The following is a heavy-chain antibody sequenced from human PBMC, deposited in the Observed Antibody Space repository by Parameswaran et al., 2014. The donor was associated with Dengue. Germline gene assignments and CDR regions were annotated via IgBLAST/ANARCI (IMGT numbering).Heavy chain of an antibody. CDR3: ARADNGDYGFDY. Sequence: VRQMPGKGLEWVANIKQDGSEKKYVDSVKGRFTISRDNARNSLYLQVSSLRDEDTAVYFCARADNGDYGFDYWGQGTPGHRLL. V-gene: IGHV3-7*04. CDR2: IKQDGSEK. J-gene: IGHJ4*02. D-gene: IGHD4-17*01.